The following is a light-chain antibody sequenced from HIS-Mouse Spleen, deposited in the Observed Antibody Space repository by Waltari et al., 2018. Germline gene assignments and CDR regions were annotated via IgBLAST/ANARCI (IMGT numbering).Light chain of an antibody. Sequence: QSALTQPASVSGSPGQSITIPCTGTSRDVGSYNLVSWYQPHPGKAPKLMIYEGSKRPSGVSNRFSGSKSGNTASLTISGLQAEDEADYYCCSYAGSSTWVFGGGTKLTVL. V-gene: IGLV2-23*01. CDR2: EGS. CDR1: SRDVGSYNL. CDR3: CSYAGSSTWV. J-gene: IGLJ3*02.